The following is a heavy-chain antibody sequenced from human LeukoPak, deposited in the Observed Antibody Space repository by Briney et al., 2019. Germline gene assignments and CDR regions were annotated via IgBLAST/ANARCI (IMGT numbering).Heavy chain of an antibody. Sequence: PSETLSLTCTVSGGSISSYYWSWIRQPPRKGLEWIGYIYYSGSTNYNPSLKSRVTISVDTSKNQFSLKLSSVTAADTAVYYCARGVKYYGSGSYHPKGYFQHWGQGTLVTVSS. D-gene: IGHD3-10*01. CDR2: IYYSGST. J-gene: IGHJ1*01. V-gene: IGHV4-59*01. CDR3: ARGVKYYGSGSYHPKGYFQH. CDR1: GGSISSYY.